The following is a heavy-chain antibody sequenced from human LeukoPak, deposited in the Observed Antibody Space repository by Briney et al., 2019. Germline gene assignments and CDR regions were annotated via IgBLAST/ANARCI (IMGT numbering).Heavy chain of an antibody. D-gene: IGHD1-26*01. CDR2: IIPILGIA. CDR3: AREFWRGAKYNWFDP. V-gene: IGHV1-69*04. Sequence: APVKVSCKASGGTFSSYAISWVRQAPGQGLEWMGRIIPILGIANYAQKFQGRVTITADKSTSTAYMELSSLRSEDTAVYYCAREFWRGAKYNWFDPWGQGTLVTVSS. J-gene: IGHJ5*02. CDR1: GGTFSSYA.